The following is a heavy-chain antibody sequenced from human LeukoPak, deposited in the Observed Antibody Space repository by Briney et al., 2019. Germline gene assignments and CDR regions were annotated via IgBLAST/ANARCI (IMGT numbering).Heavy chain of an antibody. J-gene: IGHJ4*02. CDR1: GGSFSGYY. CDR3: ARGPLNYGSGRNDY. V-gene: IGHV4-34*01. Sequence: PSETLSLTCAVYGGSFSGYYWSCIRQPPGKGLEWSCEINHSGSTSYNPSLKSRVTISVDTSKNQFSLKLSSVTAADTAVYYCARGPLNYGSGRNDYWGKGTLVTVSS. D-gene: IGHD3-10*01. CDR2: INHSGST.